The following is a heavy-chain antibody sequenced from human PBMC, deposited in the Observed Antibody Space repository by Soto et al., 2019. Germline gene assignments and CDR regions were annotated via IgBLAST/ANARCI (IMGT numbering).Heavy chain of an antibody. V-gene: IGHV3-33*01. D-gene: IGHD6-6*01. CDR2: IWYDGSNK. CDR1: GFTFSSYG. CDR3: ARDPNGAARDNNWYFDL. Sequence: GGSLRLSCAASGFTFSSYGMHWVRQAPGKGLEWVAVIWYDGSNKYYADSVKGRFTISRDNSKNTLYLQMNSLRAEDTAVYYCARDPNGAARDNNWYFDLWGRGTLVTVSS. J-gene: IGHJ2*01.